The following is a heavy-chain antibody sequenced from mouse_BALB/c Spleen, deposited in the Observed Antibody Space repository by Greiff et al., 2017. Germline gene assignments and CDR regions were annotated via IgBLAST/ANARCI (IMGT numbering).Heavy chain of an antibody. D-gene: IGHD2-4*01. CDR1: GYSFTGYY. CDR3: ARRSTMITTFDY. Sequence: LVKTGASVKISCKASGYSFTGYYMPWVKQSHGKSLEWIGYISCYNGATSYNQKFKGKATFTVDTSSSTAYMQFNSLTSEDSAVYYCARRSTMITTFDYWGQGTTLTVSS. CDR2: ISCYNGAT. J-gene: IGHJ2*01. V-gene: IGHV1S34*01.